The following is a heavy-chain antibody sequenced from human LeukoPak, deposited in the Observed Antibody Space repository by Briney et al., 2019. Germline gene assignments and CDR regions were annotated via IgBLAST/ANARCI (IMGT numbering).Heavy chain of an antibody. CDR2: IRYDGSNK. J-gene: IGHJ4*02. CDR1: GLSFSHSG. CDR3: FGITVTDVPY. Sequence: GGSLRLSCAASGLSFSHSGMLWVRQAPGKGLEWVAFIRYDGSNKYYADSVKGRFTISRDNSKNALYLQMNSLRGEDTAVYYCFGITVTDVPYWGQGTLVTVSS. V-gene: IGHV3-30*02. D-gene: IGHD1-7*01.